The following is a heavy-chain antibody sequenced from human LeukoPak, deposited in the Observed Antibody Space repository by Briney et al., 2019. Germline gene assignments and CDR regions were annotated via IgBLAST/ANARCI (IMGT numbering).Heavy chain of an antibody. CDR2: TYYRSKWYN. V-gene: IGHV6-1*01. Sequence: SQTLSLTCALSGDSVSSNSAAWNWVRQSPSRGLEWLGRTYYRSKWYNDYAVSVKSRITINPDTSKNQFSLQLNSVTPEDTAVYYCARVGYYYDSSGYYYYFDYWGQGTLVTVSS. CDR1: GDSVSSNSAA. J-gene: IGHJ4*02. CDR3: ARVGYYYDSSGYYYYFDY. D-gene: IGHD3-22*01.